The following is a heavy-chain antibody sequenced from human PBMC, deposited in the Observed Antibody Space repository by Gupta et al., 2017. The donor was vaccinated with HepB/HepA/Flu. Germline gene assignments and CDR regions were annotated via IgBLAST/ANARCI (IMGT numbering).Heavy chain of an antibody. Sequence: QVQLVQSGAEVKKPGASVKVSCKASGYTFTSYYMQWVRQAPGQGLEGRGIINPSGGRKRYEKKVQSRVIMTREKTTSTAERELRSMGSEETAVYYCARVETARVCEGGFDTGGQGTMVTVSS. CDR2: INPSGGRK. CDR1: GYTFTSYY. CDR3: ARVETARVCEGGFDT. J-gene: IGHJ5*02. V-gene: IGHV1-46*01. D-gene: IGHD5-24*01.